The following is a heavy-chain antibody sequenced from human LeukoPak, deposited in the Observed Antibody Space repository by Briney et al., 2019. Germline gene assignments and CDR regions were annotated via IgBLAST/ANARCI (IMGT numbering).Heavy chain of an antibody. D-gene: IGHD6-19*01. J-gene: IGHJ4*02. CDR1: GYTFTSYD. CDR2: MNPNSGNT. CDR3: ARSGQWLEYYFDY. Sequence: ASVKVSCKASGYTFTSYDINWVRQATGQGLEWMGWMNPNSGNTGYAQKFQGRVTITRNTSISTAYMELSSLRSEDTAVYYCARSGQWLEYYFDYWGQGTLVTVSS. V-gene: IGHV1-8*03.